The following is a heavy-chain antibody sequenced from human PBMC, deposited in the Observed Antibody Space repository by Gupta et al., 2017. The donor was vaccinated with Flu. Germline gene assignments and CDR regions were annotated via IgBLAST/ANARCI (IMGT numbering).Heavy chain of an antibody. CDR3: AKDLTIWRSGEDYFDP. V-gene: IGHV3-23*01. J-gene: IGHJ5*02. CDR1: GFNFSTYD. D-gene: IGHD4-17*01. CDR2: ISAGGGQV. Sequence: EVQLLGSGGGLVQPGGSLRVSCAASGFNFSTYDMAWARQAPGKGLQWVSAISAGGGQVYYADSVEGRFTINRDNNKNTLDLLMSSLRPEDTAVYYCAKDLTIWRSGEDYFDPWGQGILVTVSS.